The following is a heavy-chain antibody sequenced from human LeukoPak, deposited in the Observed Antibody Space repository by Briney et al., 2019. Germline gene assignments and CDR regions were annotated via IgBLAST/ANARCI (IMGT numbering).Heavy chain of an antibody. J-gene: IGHJ6*02. CDR1: GGTFSSYA. CDR3: AMTTPYYYGMDV. Sequence: ASVKVSCKASGGTFSSYAISWVRQAPGQGLEWMGGIIPIFGTANYAQKFQGRVTITADESTSTAYMELSSLRSEDTAVYYCAMTTPYYYGMDVWGQGTTVTVSS. V-gene: IGHV1-69*13. CDR2: IIPIFGTA. D-gene: IGHD2-15*01.